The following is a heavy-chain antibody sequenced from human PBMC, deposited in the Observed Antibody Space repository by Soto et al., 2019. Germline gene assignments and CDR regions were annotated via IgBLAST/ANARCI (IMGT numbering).Heavy chain of an antibody. D-gene: IGHD2-21*01. V-gene: IGHV3-64*01. CDR3: ARSRDVWYAFDI. Sequence: EVQLVESGGDLVQPGGSLRLSCAASGFTFSSSAMHWVSQAPGKGLEYVSSISRDGGNTYYANSVKGRFTISRDNSKNILYLQMGSLRAEDMAVYYCARSRDVWYAFDIWGQGTMVTVSS. J-gene: IGHJ3*02. CDR2: ISRDGGNT. CDR1: GFTFSSSA.